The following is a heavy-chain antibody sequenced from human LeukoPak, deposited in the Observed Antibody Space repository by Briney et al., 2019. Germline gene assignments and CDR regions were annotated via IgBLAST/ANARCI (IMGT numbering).Heavy chain of an antibody. CDR3: ARDLGRFEGDAFDI. V-gene: IGHV3-48*03. J-gene: IGHJ3*02. Sequence: PGGSLRLSCAASGFTFSSYEMNWVRQAPGKGLEWVVKGRFTISRDNSKNTLYLQMNSLRAEDTAVYYCARDLGRFEGDAFDIWGQGTMVTVSS. CDR1: GFTFSSYE. D-gene: IGHD3-10*01.